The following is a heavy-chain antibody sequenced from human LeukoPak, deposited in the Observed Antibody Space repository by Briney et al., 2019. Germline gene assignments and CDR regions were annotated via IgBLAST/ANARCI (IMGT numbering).Heavy chain of an antibody. J-gene: IGHJ4*02. V-gene: IGHV3-53*01. Sequence: GGSLRLSCAASGFSVSSYYVTWVRQAPGKGLEWVSAIYTAQSTNYADSVKGRFTISRDTSKNIVFLQMYNLRAADTAVYYCARLADYGGVSGPHYFDSWGQGTLVTVSS. CDR2: IYTAQST. CDR3: ARLADYGGVSGPHYFDS. D-gene: IGHD4-23*01. CDR1: GFSVSSYY.